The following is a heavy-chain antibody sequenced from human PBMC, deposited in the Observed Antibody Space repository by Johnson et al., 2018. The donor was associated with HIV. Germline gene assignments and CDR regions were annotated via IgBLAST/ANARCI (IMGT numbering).Heavy chain of an antibody. CDR2: ISYDGSNK. V-gene: IGHV3-30*04. D-gene: IGHD6-6*01. CDR1: GFTFSSYA. CDR3: ARDRRARLPLYAFDI. Sequence: QVLLVESGGGVVQPGRSLRLSCAASGFTFSSYAMHWVRQAPGKGLEWVAVISYDGSNKSSADSVKGRFTISRDNSKNTLYLQMNSLRAEDTAVYYCARDRRARLPLYAFDIWGQGTMVTVSS. J-gene: IGHJ3*02.